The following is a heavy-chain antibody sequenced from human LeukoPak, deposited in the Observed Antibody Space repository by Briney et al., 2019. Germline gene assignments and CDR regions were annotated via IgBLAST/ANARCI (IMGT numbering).Heavy chain of an antibody. CDR2: IYHSGTA. CDR1: GGSISRGGYY. D-gene: IGHD4-11*01. CDR3: AKSDYIDYYMDV. J-gene: IGHJ6*03. V-gene: IGHV4-30-2*01. Sequence: SETLSLTCTVSGGSISRGGYYWSWIRQPLGKGLEWIGYIYHSGTAAYNPSLKNRVTISVDWSTNQLSLKMSSVTAAGSAVYYCAKSDYIDYYMDVWGKGATVTVSS.